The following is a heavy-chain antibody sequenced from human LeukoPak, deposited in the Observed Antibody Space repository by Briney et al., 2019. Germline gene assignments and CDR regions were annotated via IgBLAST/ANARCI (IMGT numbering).Heavy chain of an antibody. V-gene: IGHV3-48*04. D-gene: IGHD5-24*01. CDR3: ARASRDGYDY. CDR1: GLSFNRYG. J-gene: IGHJ4*02. Sequence: GGSLRLSCAASGLSFNRYGMNWVRQAPGKGPEWVSYISSSSDSIHYADSVKGRITMSRDNTKNSLYLQMNSLRAEDTAVYYCARASRDGYDYWGQGTLVTVSS. CDR2: ISSSSDSI.